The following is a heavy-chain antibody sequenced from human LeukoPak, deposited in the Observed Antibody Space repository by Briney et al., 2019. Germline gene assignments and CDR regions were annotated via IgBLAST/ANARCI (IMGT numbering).Heavy chain of an antibody. D-gene: IGHD3-10*01. CDR3: ARGLGNRWFGELSEYYFDY. Sequence: GESLKISCKGSGYSFTSYWIGWVRQMPGKGLEWMGIIYPGDSDTRYSPSFQGQVTISADKSISTAYLQWSSLKASDTAMYYCARGLGNRWFGELSEYYFDYWGQGTLVTVSS. J-gene: IGHJ4*02. V-gene: IGHV5-51*01. CDR2: IYPGDSDT. CDR1: GYSFTSYW.